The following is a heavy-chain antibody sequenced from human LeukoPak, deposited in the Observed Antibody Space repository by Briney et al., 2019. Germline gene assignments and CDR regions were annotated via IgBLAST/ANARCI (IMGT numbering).Heavy chain of an antibody. D-gene: IGHD4-11*01. J-gene: IGHJ4*02. Sequence: GGSLRLSCAASGFTVSSNYMSWVRQAPGKGLEWVSVIYSGGSTYYADSVKGRFTISRDNAKNSLYLQMNSLRAEDTAVYYCARRTYSNYFFDYWGQGTLVTVSS. V-gene: IGHV3-53*01. CDR3: ARRTYSNYFFDY. CDR2: IYSGGST. CDR1: GFTVSSNY.